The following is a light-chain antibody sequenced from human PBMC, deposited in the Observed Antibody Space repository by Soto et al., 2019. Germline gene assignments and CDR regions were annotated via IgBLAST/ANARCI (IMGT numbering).Light chain of an antibody. Sequence: AIQMTQSPSSLSASVGDTVTITCRASQGITNDLGWYQQKPGKAPQLLIYAASSLQGGVPSRFSGSGSGTDFTLTISSLQPEDFATYFCLQDYTYPYTFGQGTKLEIK. CDR3: LQDYTYPYT. CDR2: AAS. J-gene: IGKJ2*01. CDR1: QGITND. V-gene: IGKV1-6*02.